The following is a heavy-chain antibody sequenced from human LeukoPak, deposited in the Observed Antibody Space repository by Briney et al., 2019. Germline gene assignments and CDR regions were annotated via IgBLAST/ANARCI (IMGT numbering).Heavy chain of an antibody. D-gene: IGHD6-6*01. J-gene: IGHJ4*02. CDR2: IYYSGST. CDR3: ARVRQLVPGYFFDY. Sequence: SETLSLTCTVSGGSVSSATYYWSWIRQPPGKGLEWIGYIYYSGSTNYNPSFKSRVTISLDTSENQFSLKLTSVTAADTAVYYCARVRQLVPGYFFDYWGQGALVTVSS. CDR1: GGSVSSATYY. V-gene: IGHV4-61*01.